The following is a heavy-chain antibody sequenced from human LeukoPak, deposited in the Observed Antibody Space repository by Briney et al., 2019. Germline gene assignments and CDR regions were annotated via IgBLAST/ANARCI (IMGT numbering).Heavy chain of an antibody. CDR1: GFTFTTCA. V-gene: IGHV3-30*02. Sequence: PGGSLRLSCAASGFTFTTCAMHGVRQAPGKGLEWVAYIRYDANNKNYADSVKGRFTISRDNSKDMLYLQMNSLRPEDTAVYYCAKGDDYGANTRLPKYNWFDPWGQGTLVTVSS. CDR2: IRYDANNK. D-gene: IGHD4-23*01. J-gene: IGHJ5*02. CDR3: AKGDDYGANTRLPKYNWFDP.